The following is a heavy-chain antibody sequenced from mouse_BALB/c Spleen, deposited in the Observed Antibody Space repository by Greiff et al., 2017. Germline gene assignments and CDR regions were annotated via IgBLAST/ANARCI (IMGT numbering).Heavy chain of an antibody. CDR1: GFTFSSFG. J-gene: IGHJ1*01. Sequence: EVMLVESGGGLVQPGGSRKLSCAASGFTFSSFGMHWVRQAPEKGLEWVAYISSGSSTIYYADTVKGRFTISRDNPKNTLFLQMTSLRSEDTAMYYCARSALLRGYFDVWGAGTTVTVSS. CDR2: ISSGSSTI. V-gene: IGHV5-17*02. CDR3: ARSALLRGYFDV. D-gene: IGHD1-2*01.